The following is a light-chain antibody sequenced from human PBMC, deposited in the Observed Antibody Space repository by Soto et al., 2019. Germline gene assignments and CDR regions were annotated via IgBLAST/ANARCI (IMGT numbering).Light chain of an antibody. Sequence: SVLPQPASVSGSPGQSITISCTGTSSDVGGYNYVSWYQHHPGKAPKLIIYDVSNRPSGVSIRFSASKSDNTASLTISGLQPEDEADYHCSSYTTSNTRQIVFGTGTKVTVL. CDR3: SSYTTSNTRQIV. CDR1: SSDVGGYNY. V-gene: IGLV2-14*03. J-gene: IGLJ1*01. CDR2: DVS.